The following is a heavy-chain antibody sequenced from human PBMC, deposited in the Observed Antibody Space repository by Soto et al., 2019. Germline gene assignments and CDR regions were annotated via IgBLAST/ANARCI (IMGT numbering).Heavy chain of an antibody. CDR1: GFTFSNYW. CDR3: ARGDCVGATCYSLAGSFYYYMDV. D-gene: IGHD2-15*01. CDR2: INSDGSVS. Sequence: EVQLVESGGGLVQPGGSLRLSCAASGFTFSNYWMYWVRQAPGKGLVWVSRINSDGSVSSYADAVKGRATISRDNVKHTLYLQMDSLRAEATAVYYCARGDCVGATCYSLAGSFYYYMDVWGKGTTVTVFS. V-gene: IGHV3-74*01. J-gene: IGHJ6*03.